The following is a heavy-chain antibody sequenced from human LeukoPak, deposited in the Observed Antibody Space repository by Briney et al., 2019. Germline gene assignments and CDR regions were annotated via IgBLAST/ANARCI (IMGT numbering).Heavy chain of an antibody. CDR3: ACITMVRGVII. CDR1: GFTFSTAW. Sequence: GGSLRLSCAASGFTFSTAWMSWVRQAPGKGLEWVSSISSSSSYIYYADSVKGRFTISRDNAKNSLYLQMNSLRAEDTAVYYCACITMVRGVIIWGQGTLVTVSS. D-gene: IGHD3-10*01. CDR2: ISSSSSYI. V-gene: IGHV3-21*01. J-gene: IGHJ4*02.